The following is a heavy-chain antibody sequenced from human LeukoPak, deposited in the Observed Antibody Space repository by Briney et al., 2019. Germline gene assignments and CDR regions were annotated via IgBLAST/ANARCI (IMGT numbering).Heavy chain of an antibody. Sequence: GGSLRLSCAASGLTFSSYSMNWVRQAPGKGLGWVSSISSSSSYIYYADSVKGRFTISRDNAKNSLYLRMNSLRAEDTAVYYCARGGLDVLLWFGESRWGQGTLVTVSS. V-gene: IGHV3-21*01. J-gene: IGHJ4*02. CDR3: ARGGLDVLLWFGESR. CDR1: GLTFSSYS. CDR2: ISSSSSYI. D-gene: IGHD3-10*01.